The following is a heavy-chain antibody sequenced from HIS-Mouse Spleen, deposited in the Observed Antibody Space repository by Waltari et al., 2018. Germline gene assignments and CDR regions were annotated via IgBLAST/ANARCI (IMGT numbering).Heavy chain of an antibody. CDR1: GGSISSSGYY. J-gene: IGHJ2*01. CDR3: AREIPYSSSWYDWYFDL. D-gene: IGHD6-13*01. CDR2: IYYSGST. V-gene: IGHV4-39*07. Sequence: QLQLQESGPGLVKPSETLSLTCTVSGGSISSSGYYCGWIRQPPGKGLEWIGSIYYSGSTYYNPSLKSRVTISVDTSKNQFSLKLSSVTAADTAVYYCAREIPYSSSWYDWYFDLWGRGTLVTVSS.